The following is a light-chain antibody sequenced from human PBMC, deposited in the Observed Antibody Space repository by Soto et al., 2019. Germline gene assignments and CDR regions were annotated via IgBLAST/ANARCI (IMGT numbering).Light chain of an antibody. CDR3: QQYNNWPPLT. CDR2: GAS. J-gene: IGKJ4*01. Sequence: EMVMTQSPATLSVSPGERATLSCRASQSVSSNLAWYQQKPGQAPRLLIYGASTRATGIPARFSGSGSGTEFPLTIRSLQSEDFAVYYCQQYNNWPPLTFGGGTKVEIK. V-gene: IGKV3-15*01. CDR1: QSVSSN.